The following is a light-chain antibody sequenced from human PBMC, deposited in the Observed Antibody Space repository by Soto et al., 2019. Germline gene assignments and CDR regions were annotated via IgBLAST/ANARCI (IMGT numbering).Light chain of an antibody. Sequence: EIVLTQSPGTLSLSPGERATLSCRASQSVSSSYLAWYQQKPGQAPRLLIYCASSRATGIPDRFSGSGSGTDFTLTISRLEPEDFAVYYCQHYGSSLLFTFGPGTKVDIK. CDR1: QSVSSSY. CDR3: QHYGSSLLFT. V-gene: IGKV3-20*01. CDR2: CAS. J-gene: IGKJ3*01.